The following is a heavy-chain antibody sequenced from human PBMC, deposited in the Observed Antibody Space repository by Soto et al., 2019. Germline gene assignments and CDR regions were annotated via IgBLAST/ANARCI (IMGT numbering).Heavy chain of an antibody. D-gene: IGHD5-18*01. V-gene: IGHV1-69*01. CDR2: LVPQFGTP. J-gene: IGHJ4*02. CDR1: RGTFNRYA. CDR3: ARQNRDTPMVPFDV. Sequence: QVQLVQSGAEVKKPGSSVKVSCLASRGTFNRYAINWVRQAPGHGLEWLGALVPQFGTPNYEQKFQDRVTIVADESTNTTSMELRGLTSDDTAVYYCARQNRDTPMVPFDVWGQGTLGTVSS.